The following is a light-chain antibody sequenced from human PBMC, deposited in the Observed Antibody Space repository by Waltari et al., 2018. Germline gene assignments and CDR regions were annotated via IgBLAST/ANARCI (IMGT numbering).Light chain of an antibody. Sequence: SYVLTQPPSVSVAPGQTARITCGGSDIGDKRVHWYRYKTGQAPLLAVYDDTDRPAGIPGRISGSNAGYTATLSITRVEAGDEADYYCQVGDSDGDYVVFGGGTKLIVL. CDR3: QVGDSDGDYVV. CDR1: DIGDKR. J-gene: IGLJ2*01. CDR2: DDT. V-gene: IGLV3-21*02.